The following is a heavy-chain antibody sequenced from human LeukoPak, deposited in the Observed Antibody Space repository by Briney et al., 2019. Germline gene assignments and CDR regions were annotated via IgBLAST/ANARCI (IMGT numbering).Heavy chain of an antibody. CDR3: TALARGATRYFY. J-gene: IGHJ4*02. CDR1: GFAFSESW. V-gene: IGHV3-15*01. D-gene: IGHD3-9*01. Sequence: GGSLRLSCVASGFAFSESWMSWVRQAPGKGLEWVGRIRTTADDGRTDYAAAVKGRFTISRDDSRNTLYLRMNSLQIEDTAVYYCTALARGATRYFYWGQGALVTVSS. CDR2: IRTTADDGRT.